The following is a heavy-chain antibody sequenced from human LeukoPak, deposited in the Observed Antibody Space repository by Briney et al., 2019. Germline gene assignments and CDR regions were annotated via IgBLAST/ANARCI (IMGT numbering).Heavy chain of an antibody. Sequence: GGSLRLSCAASGFTFSSYVMSWVRQAPGKGLEWVSVITRSGSKYYAGSVKGQFTISRDNSKNILYLQMNSLRAEDTAVYSCAKDAVAPGSGGDYFDYWGQGTLVTVSS. CDR2: ITRSGSK. J-gene: IGHJ4*02. D-gene: IGHD3-10*01. CDR3: AKDAVAPGSGGDYFDY. V-gene: IGHV3-23*01. CDR1: GFTFSSYV.